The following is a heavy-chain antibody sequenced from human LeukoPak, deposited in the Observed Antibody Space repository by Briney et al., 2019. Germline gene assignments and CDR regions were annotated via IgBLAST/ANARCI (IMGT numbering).Heavy chain of an antibody. J-gene: IGHJ5*02. CDR1: GGSFSGYY. V-gene: IGHV4-34*01. D-gene: IGHD6-13*01. Sequence: SETLSLTCAVYGGSFSGYYWSWIRQPPGKGLEWIGEINHSGSTNYNPSLKSRVTISVDTSKNQFSLKLSSVTAADTAVYHCARSPIAAAGMVSWFDPWGQGTLVTVSS. CDR2: INHSGST. CDR3: ARSPIAAAGMVSWFDP.